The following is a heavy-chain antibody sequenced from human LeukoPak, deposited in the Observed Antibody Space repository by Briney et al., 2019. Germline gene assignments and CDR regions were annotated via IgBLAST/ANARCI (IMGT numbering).Heavy chain of an antibody. CDR2: IYYSGST. CDR1: GGSISSYY. CDR3: ALHYYDSSGYYPW. J-gene: IGHJ4*02. V-gene: IGHV4-59*01. D-gene: IGHD3-22*01. Sequence: PSETLSLTCTVSGGSISSYYWSWIRQPPGKGLEWIGYIYYSGSTNYNPSLKSRVTISVDTSKNQFSLKLSSVTAADTAAYYCALHYYDSSGYYPWWGQGTLVTVSS.